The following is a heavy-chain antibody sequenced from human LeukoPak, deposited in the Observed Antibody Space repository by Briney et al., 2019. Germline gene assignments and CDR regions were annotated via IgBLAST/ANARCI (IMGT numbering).Heavy chain of an antibody. Sequence: SGTLSLTCTVSCGSISSSSYYWGWIPQTPGKGVEWVGSIYYSGSTYYNPSLKSRVTISVDTSKNQFSLKLSSVTAADTAVYYCARDYDILTGYYRVVGDAFDIWGQGTMVTVSS. CDR2: IYYSGST. CDR1: CGSISSSSYY. V-gene: IGHV4-39*07. CDR3: ARDYDILTGYYRVVGDAFDI. J-gene: IGHJ3*02. D-gene: IGHD3-9*01.